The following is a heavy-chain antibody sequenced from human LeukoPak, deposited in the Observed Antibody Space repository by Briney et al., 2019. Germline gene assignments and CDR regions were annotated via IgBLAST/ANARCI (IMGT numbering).Heavy chain of an antibody. D-gene: IGHD3-10*01. CDR2: ISYDGSNK. J-gene: IGHJ5*02. CDR3: AREGSTMVRGVLTRNWFDP. V-gene: IGHV3-30*04. Sequence: RGSLRLSCAASGFTFSSYAMHWVRQAPGKGLEWVAVISYDGSNKYYADSVKGRFTISRDNSKNTLYLQMNSLRAEDTAVYYCAREGSTMVRGVLTRNWFDPWGQGTLVTVSS. CDR1: GFTFSSYA.